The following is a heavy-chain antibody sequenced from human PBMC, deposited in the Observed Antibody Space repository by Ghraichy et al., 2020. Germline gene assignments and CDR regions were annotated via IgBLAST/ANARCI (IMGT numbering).Heavy chain of an antibody. V-gene: IGHV3-7*01. D-gene: IGHD6-13*01. Sequence: GGSLRLSCEASGFTFSSYWMTWVRQAPGKGLEWVANIKQDGGEKYYVDSVNGRFTISRDNAKNSLYLQMNSLRAEDTAVYYCAREKQPGGAAAGTGYWGQGTLVTVSS. CDR2: IKQDGGEK. CDR3: AREKQPGGAAAGTGY. J-gene: IGHJ4*02. CDR1: GFTFSSYW.